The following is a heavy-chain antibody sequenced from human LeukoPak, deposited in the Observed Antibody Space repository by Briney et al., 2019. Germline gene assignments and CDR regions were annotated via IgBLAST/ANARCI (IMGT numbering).Heavy chain of an antibody. D-gene: IGHD1-26*01. V-gene: IGHV1-46*01. J-gene: IGHJ4*02. Sequence: ASVKVSCKASGYTFTGYYMHWVRQAPGQGLEWMGTINPSGGSTSYAQKFQGRVTMTRDTSTSTVYMELYSLRSEDTAVYYCARAQSGSGSYAYWGQGTLVTVSS. CDR1: GYTFTGYY. CDR2: INPSGGST. CDR3: ARAQSGSGSYAY.